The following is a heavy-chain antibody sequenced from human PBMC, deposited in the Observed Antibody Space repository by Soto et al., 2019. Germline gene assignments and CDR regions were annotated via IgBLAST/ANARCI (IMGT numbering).Heavy chain of an antibody. CDR3: VRDSSEYYGFDH. Sequence: QITLKESGPTLVKPTQTLTLTCTFSGFSLSTSGVAVGWIRQPPGKALEWLALLYWDDDKRYSPSLKNRLTITKDTSKNLVVLTMTNMDAVDTATYYCVRDSSEYYGFDHWGQGTLVTVSS. J-gene: IGHJ4*02. CDR1: GFSLSTSGVA. D-gene: IGHD3-22*01. V-gene: IGHV2-5*02. CDR2: LYWDDDK.